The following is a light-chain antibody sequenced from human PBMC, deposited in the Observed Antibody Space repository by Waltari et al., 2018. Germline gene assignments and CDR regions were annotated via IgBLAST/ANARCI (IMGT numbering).Light chain of an antibody. J-gene: IGLJ3*02. V-gene: IGLV1-40*01. CDR2: AFS. CDR1: RSNIGAGYD. Sequence: QSALTQPPSVSGAPGHSVTIFCTGSRSNIGAGYDVHWYQQLPGAAPNLLIYAFSNRPSGVPDRFYGSKSGTSASLAINGLQAEDEAIYYCQSYDSSLSAVFGGGTKVTVL. CDR3: QSYDSSLSAV.